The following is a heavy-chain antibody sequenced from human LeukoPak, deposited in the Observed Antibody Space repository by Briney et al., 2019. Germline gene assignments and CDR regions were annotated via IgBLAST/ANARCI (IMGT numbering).Heavy chain of an antibody. J-gene: IGHJ4*02. Sequence: GGSLRLSCAASGFTFSSYWMNWVRQAPGKGLVWVSRIASDGSSTTYADSMKGRFSISRDNAKNTLYLQMNSLRVEDTAVYYCARGRPHGNDYWGQGTLVTVSS. CDR3: ARGRPHGNDY. D-gene: IGHD4-23*01. CDR2: IASDGSST. CDR1: GFTFSSYW. V-gene: IGHV3-74*01.